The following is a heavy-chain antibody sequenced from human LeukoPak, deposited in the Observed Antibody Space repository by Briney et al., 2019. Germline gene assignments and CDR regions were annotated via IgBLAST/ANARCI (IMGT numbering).Heavy chain of an antibody. D-gene: IGHD1-14*01. J-gene: IGHJ6*02. CDR3: AREGITDYGMDV. CDR1: GFTFSSYS. Sequence: GGSLRLSCAASGFTFSSYSMNWVRQAPGKGLEWVSSISSRSSYIYYADSVKGRFTISRGNAKNSLYLQMNSLRAEDTAVYYCAREGITDYGMDVWGQGTTVTVSS. CDR2: ISSRSSYI. V-gene: IGHV3-21*01.